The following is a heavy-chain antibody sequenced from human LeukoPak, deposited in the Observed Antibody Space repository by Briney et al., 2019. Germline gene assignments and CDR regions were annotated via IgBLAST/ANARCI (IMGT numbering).Heavy chain of an antibody. D-gene: IGHD3-22*01. J-gene: IGHJ4*02. V-gene: IGHV4-4*07. CDR3: ARQGYYYDSGGYYAFDY. Sequence: SETLSLTCTVSGGSISSYYWSWIRQPAGKGLEWIGRIYTSGSTNYNPSLKSRVTMSVDTSKNQFSLKLSSVTAADTAVYYCARQGYYYDSGGYYAFDYWGQGTLVTVSS. CDR1: GGSISSYY. CDR2: IYTSGST.